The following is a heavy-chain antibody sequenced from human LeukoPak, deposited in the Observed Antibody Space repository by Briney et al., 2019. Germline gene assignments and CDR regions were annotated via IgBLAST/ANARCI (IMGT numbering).Heavy chain of an antibody. J-gene: IGHJ4*02. V-gene: IGHV3-48*03. CDR3: ARELWFGELPRFDY. D-gene: IGHD3-10*01. CDR1: GFTFSSYE. Sequence: SGGSLRLSCAASGFTFSSYEMNWVRQAPGKGLEWVSYISSSGSTIYYADSVKGRFTISRDNAKNSLYLQMNSLRAEDTAVYYCARELWFGELPRFDYWGQGTLVTVSS. CDR2: ISSSGSTI.